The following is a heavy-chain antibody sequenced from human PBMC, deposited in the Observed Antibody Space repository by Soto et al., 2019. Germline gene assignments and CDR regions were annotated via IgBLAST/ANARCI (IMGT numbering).Heavy chain of an antibody. CDR1: GGSITSDGYY. V-gene: IGHV4-31*03. CDR2: IYYSGST. D-gene: IGHD3-22*01. CDR3: AHSSGYCFDY. Sequence: QVQLRESGPGLVKPSQTLSLTCTVSGGSITSDGYYWSWIRQHPGKGLEWIGYIYYSGSTYYNPSLKSRLSISVDTSNNQFSLELTSVTAADTAVYYCAHSSGYCFDYWGQGTLVTVSS. J-gene: IGHJ4*02.